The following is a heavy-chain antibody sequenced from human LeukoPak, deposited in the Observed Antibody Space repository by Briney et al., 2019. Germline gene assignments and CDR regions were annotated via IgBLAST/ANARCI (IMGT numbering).Heavy chain of an antibody. CDR2: ISHSGNS. CDR1: GGSISSGDYY. V-gene: IGHV4-30-4*08. Sequence: PSETLSLTCTVSGGSISSGDYYWSWIRQPPGKGLEWIGYISHSGNSYFNPSLKSRIILSVDTSKNQFSLKLSSVTAAETAVYYCARQPSTRYCSSATCYTLDIWGQGTLVTVSS. J-gene: IGHJ3*02. CDR3: ARQPSTRYCSSATCYTLDI. D-gene: IGHD2-2*02.